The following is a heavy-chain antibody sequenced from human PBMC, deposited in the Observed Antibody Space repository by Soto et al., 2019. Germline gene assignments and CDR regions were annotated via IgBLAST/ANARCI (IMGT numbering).Heavy chain of an antibody. CDR3: ARDSQLWLWY. D-gene: IGHD5-18*01. CDR1: GFSFSTFW. Sequence: GGSLRLSCVTSGFSFSTFWLNWVRQAPGRGLEWVANINQDGSEKYYVESVKGRFTISRDNAKNSLYLQMNSLRAEDTAVYYCARDSQLWLWYWGQGTLVTVSS. J-gene: IGHJ4*02. V-gene: IGHV3-7*01. CDR2: INQDGSEK.